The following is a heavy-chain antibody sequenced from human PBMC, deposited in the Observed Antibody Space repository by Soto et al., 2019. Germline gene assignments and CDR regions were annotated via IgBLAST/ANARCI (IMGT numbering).Heavy chain of an antibody. CDR3: ARGSGYDFWSGYFDY. CDR1: GGSISSGGYS. V-gene: IGHV4-30-2*01. Sequence: SETLSLTCAVSGGSISSGGYSWSWIRQPPGKGLEWIGYIYHSGSTYYNPSLKSRVTISVDRSKNQFSLKLSSVTAADTAVYYCARGSGYDFWSGYFDYWGQGTLVTVSS. J-gene: IGHJ4*02. CDR2: IYHSGST. D-gene: IGHD3-3*01.